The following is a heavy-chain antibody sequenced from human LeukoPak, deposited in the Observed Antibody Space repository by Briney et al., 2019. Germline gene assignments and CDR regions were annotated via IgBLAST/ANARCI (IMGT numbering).Heavy chain of an antibody. J-gene: IGHJ4*02. CDR1: GFTFSSYS. Sequence: PGGSLRLSCAASGFTFSSYSMNWVRQAPGKGLEWVSSISSSSSYIYYADSVKGRFTISRDNAKNSLYLQMNSLRAEDTAVYYCARVLKGSYPFDYWGQGTLVTVSS. CDR2: ISSSSSYI. CDR3: ARVLKGSYPFDY. D-gene: IGHD1-26*01. V-gene: IGHV3-21*01.